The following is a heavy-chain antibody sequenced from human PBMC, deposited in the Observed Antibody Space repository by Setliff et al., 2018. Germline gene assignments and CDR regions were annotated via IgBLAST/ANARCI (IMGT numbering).Heavy chain of an antibody. V-gene: IGHV4-34*01. D-gene: IGHD6-19*01. Sequence: PSETLSLTCAVYGESFSGHYWSWIRQPPGKGLEWIGEINHSGSTNYNPSLKSRVTISLDTSKNHFSLNLRSVTAADTAVYYCAKPRPGWPAGFDSWGQGTLVTVSS. CDR1: GESFSGHY. CDR2: INHSGST. J-gene: IGHJ4*02. CDR3: AKPRPGWPAGFDS.